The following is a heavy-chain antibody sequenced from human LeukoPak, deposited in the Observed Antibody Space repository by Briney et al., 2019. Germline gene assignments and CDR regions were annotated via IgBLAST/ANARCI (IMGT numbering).Heavy chain of an antibody. D-gene: IGHD3-16*01. J-gene: IGHJ4*02. V-gene: IGHV3-23*01. CDR2: ISDTGRDV. Sequence: GGSLRLSCAASGFTFSSYAMSWVRQAPGKGLEWVSGISDTGRDVKHADSVQGRFTISRDNSKNTVYLQKNSLRVEDTAVYYCAQDARVSRGSYYDGQIDYWGRGILVTVSS. CDR3: AQDARVSRGSYYDGQIDY. CDR1: GFTFSSYA.